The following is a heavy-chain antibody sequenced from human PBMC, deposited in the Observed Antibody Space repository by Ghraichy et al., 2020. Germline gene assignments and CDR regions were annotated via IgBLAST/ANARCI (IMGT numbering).Heavy chain of an antibody. Sequence: SETLSLTCTVSGGSISSDDSYWNWIRQHPGKGLEWIGYIYYSGSTYYNPSLKSRVTISLDTSKNQFSLKLSSVTAADTAVYFCAWSSNGSEGMDFDSWGQGTLVTVSS. CDR2: IYYSGST. CDR3: AWSSNGSEGMDFDS. J-gene: IGHJ4*02. D-gene: IGHD2-8*01. CDR1: GGSISSDDSY. V-gene: IGHV4-31*03.